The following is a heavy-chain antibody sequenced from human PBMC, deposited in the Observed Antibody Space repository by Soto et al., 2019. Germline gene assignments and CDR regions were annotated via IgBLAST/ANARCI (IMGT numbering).Heavy chain of an antibody. CDR1: GDSIGTFY. CDR2: IYYTGST. V-gene: IGHV4-59*01. D-gene: IGHD3-10*01. CDR3: ARQRGNYFDY. Sequence: SETLSVTCTVSGDSIGTFYWSWIRQPPGKGLEWIGYIYYTGSTNYNPSLKSRVTMSVDTSKEQFSLKLISVTAADTAVYYCARQRGNYFDYWGQGTLVTVSS. J-gene: IGHJ4*02.